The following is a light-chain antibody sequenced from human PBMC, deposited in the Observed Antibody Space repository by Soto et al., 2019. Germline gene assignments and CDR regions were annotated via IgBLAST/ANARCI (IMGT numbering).Light chain of an antibody. CDR2: AAS. J-gene: IGKJ1*01. V-gene: IGKV1-39*01. Sequence: DIQMTQSPSSLSASVGDRVTITCRASQSISSYLNGYQQKPGKAPKLLIYAASSLQSGVRSRFSGSGSGTDFTLTISSLQPEDFATYYCQQSYSTLWTFGQGTRVDIK. CDR3: QQSYSTLWT. CDR1: QSISSY.